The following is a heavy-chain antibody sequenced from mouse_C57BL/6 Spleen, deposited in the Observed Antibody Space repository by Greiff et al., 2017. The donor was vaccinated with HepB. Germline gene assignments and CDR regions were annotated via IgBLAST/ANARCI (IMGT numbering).Heavy chain of an antibody. CDR2: IDPETGGT. CDR1: GYTFTDYE. J-gene: IGHJ2*01. CDR3: TRVLRARYYFDY. V-gene: IGHV1-15*01. Sequence: VQLQQSGAELVRPGASVTLSCKASGYTFTDYEMHWVKQTPVHGLEWIGAIDPETGGTAYNQKFKGKAILTADKSSSTAYMELRSLTSEDSAVYYCTRVLRARYYFDYWGQGTTLTVSS. D-gene: IGHD1-1*01.